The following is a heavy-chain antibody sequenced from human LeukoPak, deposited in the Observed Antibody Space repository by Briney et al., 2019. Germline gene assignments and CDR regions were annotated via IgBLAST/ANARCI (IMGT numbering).Heavy chain of an antibody. CDR3: ASLDRWEVLRLPGGEDFDY. Sequence: TGGSLRLSCAASGFTFNRYWMSWVRQAPGKALEWVANIHPDGSEKLYLDSVKGRFTISRDNAKNSLYLQMNSLRAEDTAVYYCASLDRWEVLRLPGGEDFDYWGRGTLVTVSS. J-gene: IGHJ4*02. CDR2: IHPDGSEK. D-gene: IGHD3-10*01. CDR1: GFTFNRYW. V-gene: IGHV3-7*01.